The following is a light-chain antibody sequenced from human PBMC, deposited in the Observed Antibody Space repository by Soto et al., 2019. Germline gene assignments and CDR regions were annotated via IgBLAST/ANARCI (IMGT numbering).Light chain of an antibody. Sequence: EIVMTQSPATLSVSPGERATLSCRASQSVSSSLAWYQQKPGQAPRLLIYGASTRATGIPARFSGSGSGTEFTLTISSLQSEDFAVYYCQHYGSSWTFGQGTKVDIK. V-gene: IGKV3-15*01. J-gene: IGKJ1*01. CDR3: QHYGSSWT. CDR1: QSVSSS. CDR2: GAS.